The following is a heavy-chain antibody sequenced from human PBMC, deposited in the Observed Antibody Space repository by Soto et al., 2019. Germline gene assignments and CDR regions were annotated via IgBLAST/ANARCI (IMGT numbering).Heavy chain of an antibody. J-gene: IGHJ6*02. V-gene: IGHV3-30*18. Sequence: PGGSLRLSCAASGFTFSSYGMHWVRQAPGKGLEWVAVISYDGSNKYYADSVKSRFTISRDNSKNTLYLQMNSLRAEDTAVYYCAKKRDGYNYCYYYGMDVWGQGTTVTDSS. CDR3: AKKRDGYNYCYYYGMDV. D-gene: IGHD5-12*01. CDR1: GFTFSSYG. CDR2: ISYDGSNK.